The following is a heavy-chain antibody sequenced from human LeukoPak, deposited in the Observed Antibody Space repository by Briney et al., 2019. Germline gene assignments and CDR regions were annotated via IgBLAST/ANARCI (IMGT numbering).Heavy chain of an antibody. CDR3: AKDGGYGGALFDS. CDR2: IRYDGTTK. Sequence: PGGSLTLSCAASAFTFSSYAMHWVRQAPGKWLQWVSFIRYDGTTKYYADSVKGRFTISRDNSKNTLYLQMSSLRVDDTAVYYCAKDGGYGGALFDSWGQGTLVTVPS. V-gene: IGHV3-30*02. D-gene: IGHD4-23*01. J-gene: IGHJ4*02. CDR1: AFTFSSYA.